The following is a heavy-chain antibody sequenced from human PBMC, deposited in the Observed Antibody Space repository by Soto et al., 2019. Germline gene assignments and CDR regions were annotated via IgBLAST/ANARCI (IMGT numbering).Heavy chain of an antibody. Sequence: GASVKVSCKSSGYPFTHYGITWVRQAPGQGLEWMGWISPFNGNTNYGQTLQGRVTLTTDTSTSTVYMELRSLRSDDTAVYYCATRSPAFDYWGQGTLVTVSS. J-gene: IGHJ4*02. CDR3: ATRSPAFDY. V-gene: IGHV1-18*01. CDR2: ISPFNGNT. CDR1: GYPFTHYG.